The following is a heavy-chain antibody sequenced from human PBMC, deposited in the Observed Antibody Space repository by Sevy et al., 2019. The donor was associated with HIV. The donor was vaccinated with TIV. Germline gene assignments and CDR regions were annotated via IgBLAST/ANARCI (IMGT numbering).Heavy chain of an antibody. J-gene: IGHJ4*02. CDR3: AREGIAVAGIGYYFDY. V-gene: IGHV3-33*01. CDR1: GFTFSSYG. CDR2: IWYDGSSK. Sequence: GGSLRLSCAASGFTFSSYGMHWVRQAPGKGLEWVAIIWYDGSSKKYADSVKGRFSISRDNSKNTLYLQMNSLRAEDTAVYYCAREGIAVAGIGYYFDYWGQGTLVTVSS. D-gene: IGHD6-19*01.